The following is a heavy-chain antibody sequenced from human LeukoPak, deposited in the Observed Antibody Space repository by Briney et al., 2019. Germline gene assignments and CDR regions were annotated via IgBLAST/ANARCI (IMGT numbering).Heavy chain of an antibody. V-gene: IGHV3-20*04. CDR2: INWNGGST. CDR3: ASPGSVGDTGMPDY. Sequence: GGSLRLSCAASGFTFDDYGMSWVRQAPGKGLEWVSGINWNGGSTGYADSVKGRFTISRDNAKNSLYLQMNSLRAEDTAVYYCASPGSVGDTGMPDYWGQGTLVTVSS. J-gene: IGHJ4*02. D-gene: IGHD5-18*01. CDR1: GFTFDDYG.